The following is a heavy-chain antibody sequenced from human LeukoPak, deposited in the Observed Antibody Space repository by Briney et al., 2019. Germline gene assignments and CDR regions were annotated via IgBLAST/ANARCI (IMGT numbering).Heavy chain of an antibody. CDR3: TTYNDFWSGYAAVDY. Sequence: GGSLRLSCAASGFTFSNAWMNWVRQAPGKGLEWVGRIESKTDGGTTDYAAPVKGRFTISRDDSKNTLYLQMNSLKTEDTAVYYCTTYNDFWSGYAAVDYWGQGTLVTVSS. CDR1: GFTFSNAW. V-gene: IGHV3-15*07. CDR2: IESKTDGGTT. J-gene: IGHJ4*02. D-gene: IGHD3-3*01.